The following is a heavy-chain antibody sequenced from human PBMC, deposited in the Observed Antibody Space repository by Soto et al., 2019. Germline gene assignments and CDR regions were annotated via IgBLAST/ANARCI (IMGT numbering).Heavy chain of an antibody. V-gene: IGHV3-30*18. CDR2: ISYDGSNK. D-gene: IGHD5-18*01. CDR1: GFTFSSYG. CDR3: AKESKDTAMDH. Sequence: GGSLRLSCAASGFTFSSYGMHWVRKAPGKGLEWVAVISYDGSNKYYADSVKGRFTISRDNSKNTLYLQMNSLRAEDTAVYYCAKESKDTAMDHWGQGTLVTVSS. J-gene: IGHJ4*02.